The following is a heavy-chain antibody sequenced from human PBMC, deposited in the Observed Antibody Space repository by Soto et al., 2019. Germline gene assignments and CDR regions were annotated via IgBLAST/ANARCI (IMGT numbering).Heavy chain of an antibody. CDR2: FDPSDSYT. D-gene: IGHD6-19*01. V-gene: IGHV5-10-1*01. CDR3: PRQGPRGAVTYYYVRNV. Sequence: PGESLKISCKGSGYSFTSYWISWVRQMPGKGLEWMGRFDPSDSYTNYSPSFQGHVTISADKSISTPYLQWSCLKASDTAMYYCPRQGPRGAVTYYYVRNVRGRGTTVT. J-gene: IGHJ6*02. CDR1: GYSFTSYW.